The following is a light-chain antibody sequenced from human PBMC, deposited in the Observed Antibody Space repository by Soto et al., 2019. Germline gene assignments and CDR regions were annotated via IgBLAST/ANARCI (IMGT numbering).Light chain of an antibody. CDR2: GAS. CDR3: QDYNNWPPIT. Sequence: EIVMTQSPATLSVSPGERATLSCRASQSVSSNLAWYQQKPCQAPRLLIYGASTRATGIPARFSGSGSGTEFTLTISSLQSEDFAVYYCQDYNNWPPITFGPGTRLEMK. J-gene: IGKJ5*01. CDR1: QSVSSN. V-gene: IGKV3-15*01.